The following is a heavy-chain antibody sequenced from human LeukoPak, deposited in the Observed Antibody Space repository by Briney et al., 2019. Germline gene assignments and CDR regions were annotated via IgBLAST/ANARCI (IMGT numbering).Heavy chain of an antibody. D-gene: IGHD5-12*01. Sequence: GASVKVSCQASDYTFTSYGISCVRQAPGQGLEWMGWISAYNGNTNYAQKLQGRVTMTTDTSTSTAYMELRSLRSDDTAVYYCARAPRGGVATDWGQGTLVTVSS. CDR3: ARAPRGGVATD. CDR1: DYTFTSYG. V-gene: IGHV1-18*01. CDR2: ISAYNGNT. J-gene: IGHJ4*02.